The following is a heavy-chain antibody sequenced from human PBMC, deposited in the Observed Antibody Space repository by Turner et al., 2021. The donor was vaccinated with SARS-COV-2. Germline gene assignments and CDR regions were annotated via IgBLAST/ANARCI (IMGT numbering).Heavy chain of an antibody. V-gene: IGHV3-30*18. CDR3: AKDALPAAGKLNSYFDY. D-gene: IGHD6-13*01. CDR2: ISYDGSEK. Sequence: VQLVPSGGGVVEPWGYLRLSLAGSGFTLRSYGIHWVRQAPCKGLEWAAVISYDGSEKYYADSVKGRFTISRDNSKNTLYLQMSSLRPDDTAVYYCAKDALPAAGKLNSYFDYWGQGTLVTVSS. J-gene: IGHJ4*02. CDR1: GFTLRSYG.